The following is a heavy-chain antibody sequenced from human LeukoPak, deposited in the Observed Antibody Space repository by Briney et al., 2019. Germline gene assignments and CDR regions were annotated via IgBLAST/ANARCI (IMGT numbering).Heavy chain of an antibody. D-gene: IGHD1-26*01. Sequence: GGSRRLACAASGFAFNNYSMSWVRQAPGKGLEWVSTIKDNGSQRHYSDSVKGRFTISRDNSKNTLFLQMDSLRAEDTAVYYCAKYQWQVGDTHYFDYWGQGTLVTVSS. CDR1: GFAFNNYS. CDR2: IKDNGSQR. V-gene: IGHV3-23*01. J-gene: IGHJ4*02. CDR3: AKYQWQVGDTHYFDY.